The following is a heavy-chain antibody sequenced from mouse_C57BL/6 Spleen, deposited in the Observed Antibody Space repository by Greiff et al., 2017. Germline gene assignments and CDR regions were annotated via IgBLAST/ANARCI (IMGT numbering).Heavy chain of an antibody. CDR1: GFNIKDYY. J-gene: IGHJ3*01. V-gene: IGHV14-2*01. D-gene: IGHD1-1*01. CDR2: INPEDGAT. CDR3: GGDGSTPFAY. Sequence: VQLQQSGAELVKPGASVKLSCTASGFNIKDYYMHWVKQRTEQGLEWIGRINPEDGATKYAPKFKGKATITADTSSNTAYLQLSSLTSEATAVYYCGGDGSTPFAYWGQGTLVTVSA.